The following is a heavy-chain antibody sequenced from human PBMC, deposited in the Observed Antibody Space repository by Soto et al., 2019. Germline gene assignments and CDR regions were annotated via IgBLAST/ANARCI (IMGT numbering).Heavy chain of an antibody. V-gene: IGHV1-69*01. CDR2: IIPIFGTA. CDR3: ATALYCSGGNCADY. Sequence: QVQLVQSGAEVKKPGSSVKVSCKASGGTFSSYALRWVRQAPGQGLEWMGGIIPIFGTANYAQNFQGRVTITADESTVTGYMELSSLRSEDTAVYYCATALYCSGGNCADYWGQGTLVTVSS. CDR1: GGTFSSYA. J-gene: IGHJ4*02. D-gene: IGHD2-15*01.